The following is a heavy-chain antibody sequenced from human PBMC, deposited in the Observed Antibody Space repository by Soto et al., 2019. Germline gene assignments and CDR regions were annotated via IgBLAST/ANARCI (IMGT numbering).Heavy chain of an antibody. CDR2: ISYNGSNK. J-gene: IGHJ6*02. V-gene: IGHV3-30-3*01. CDR3: ARGGLYYYYYGMDV. CDR1: GFTFSSYA. Sequence: QVQLVESGGGVVQPGRSLRLSCAASGFTFSSYAMHWVRQAPGKGLEWVAVISYNGSNKYYADSVKGRFTISRDNSKNTLYLQMISLRAEDTAVYYCARGGLYYYYYGMDVWGQGTTVTVSS.